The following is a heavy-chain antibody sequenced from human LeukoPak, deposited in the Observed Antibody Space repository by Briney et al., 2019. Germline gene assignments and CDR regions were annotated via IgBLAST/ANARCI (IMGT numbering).Heavy chain of an antibody. J-gene: IGHJ4*02. V-gene: IGHV3-64*01. D-gene: IGHD3-3*01. CDR1: GFTFSSYA. CDR2: ISSNGGST. Sequence: GGSLRLSCAASGFTFSSYAMHWVRQAPGKGLEYVSAISSNGGSTYYANSVKGRFTISRDNSKNTLYLQMGSLRAEDMAVYYCARAGALYGNTYYDFWSSPYYFDYWGQGTLVTVSS. CDR3: ARAGALYGNTYYDFWSSPYYFDY.